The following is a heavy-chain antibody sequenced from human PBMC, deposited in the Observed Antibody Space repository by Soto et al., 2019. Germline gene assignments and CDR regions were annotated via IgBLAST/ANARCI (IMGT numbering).Heavy chain of an antibody. CDR2: ISYDGSSK. V-gene: IGHV3-30*18. CDR3: AKSVLGVVTLDY. CDR1: GFTFSSYG. D-gene: IGHD3-3*02. J-gene: IGHJ4*02. Sequence: GGSLRLSCAAPGFTFSSYGMHWVRQAPGKGLEWVAVISYDGSSKYYADSVKGRFTISRDNSKNTLYLQMNSLRAEDTAVYYCAKSVLGVVTLDYWGQGTLVTVSS.